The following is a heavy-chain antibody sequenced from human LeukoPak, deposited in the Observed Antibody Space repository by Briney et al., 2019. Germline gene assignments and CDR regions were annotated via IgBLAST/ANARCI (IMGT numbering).Heavy chain of an antibody. J-gene: IGHJ6*02. D-gene: IGHD3-3*01. V-gene: IGHV3-23*01. CDR3: ARENYDFWSGSAHGMDV. Sequence: PGGSLRLSCAASGFTFSSYAMSWVRQAPGKGLEWVSAISGSGGSTYYADSVKGRFTISRDNSKNTLYLQMNSLRAEDTAVYYCARENYDFWSGSAHGMDVWGQGTTVTVSS. CDR2: ISGSGGST. CDR1: GFTFSSYA.